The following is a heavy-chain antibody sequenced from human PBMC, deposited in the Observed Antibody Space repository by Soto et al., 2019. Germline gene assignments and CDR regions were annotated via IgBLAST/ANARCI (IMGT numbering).Heavy chain of an antibody. V-gene: IGHV3-33*01. Sequence: GGSLRLSCAASGFTFSSYGMHWVRQAPGKGLEWVAVIWYDGSNKYYADSVKGRFTISRDNSKNTLYLQMNSLRAEDTAVYYCARVSTPFSPQAGQVVPAASFLDYWGQGTLVTVSS. CDR1: GFTFSSYG. D-gene: IGHD2-2*01. CDR2: IWYDGSNK. CDR3: ARVSTPFSPQAGQVVPAASFLDY. J-gene: IGHJ4*02.